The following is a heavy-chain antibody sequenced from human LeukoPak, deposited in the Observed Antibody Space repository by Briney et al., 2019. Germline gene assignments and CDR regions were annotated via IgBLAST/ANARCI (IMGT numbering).Heavy chain of an antibody. CDR2: IYYSGST. D-gene: IGHD3-9*01. CDR3: ARDRYFIGFDY. J-gene: IGHJ4*02. V-gene: IGHV4-30-4*01. Sequence: SETLSLICSVSGGSVSSGDYYWTWIRQPPGKGLEWIGYIYYSGSTYYNPSLKSRVSISVDTSKNQFSLKLTSVTAADTAVYYCARDRYFIGFDYWGQGTLVTVSS. CDR1: GGSVSSGDYY.